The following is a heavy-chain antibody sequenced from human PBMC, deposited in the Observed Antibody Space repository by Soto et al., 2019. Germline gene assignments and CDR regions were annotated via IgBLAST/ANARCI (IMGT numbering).Heavy chain of an antibody. D-gene: IGHD6-19*01. CDR1: GYSINSDDY. Sequence: SETLSLTCTVSGYSINSDDYWGWIRQPPGKGLEWIASIYHSVSTFYNPSLRSRVTISIDTSKNQFSLRLTAVTAADTAVYYCARHLKAVAAAMAYWGQGIPVTVSS. J-gene: IGHJ4*02. CDR2: IYHSVST. V-gene: IGHV4-38-2*02. CDR3: ARHLKAVAAAMAY.